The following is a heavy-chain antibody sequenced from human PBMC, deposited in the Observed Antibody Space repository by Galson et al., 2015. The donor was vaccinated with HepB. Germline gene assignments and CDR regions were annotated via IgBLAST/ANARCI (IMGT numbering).Heavy chain of an antibody. V-gene: IGHV3-73*01. Sequence: SLRLSCAASGFTFSGSAMHWVRQASGKGLEWVGRIRSKANSYATAYAASVRGRFTISRDDSKNTAYLQMNSLKTEDTAVYYCTRHSPAAAGEYYFDYWGQGTLVTVSS. CDR2: IRSKANSYAT. J-gene: IGHJ4*02. CDR1: GFTFSGSA. D-gene: IGHD6-13*01. CDR3: TRHSPAAAGEYYFDY.